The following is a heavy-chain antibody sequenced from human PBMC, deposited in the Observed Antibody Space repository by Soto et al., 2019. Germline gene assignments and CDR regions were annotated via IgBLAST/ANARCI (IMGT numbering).Heavy chain of an antibody. CDR2: IYWDDDK. CDR1: GFSLSTSGVG. CDR3: AHRLGYSGYDQGEYFDY. J-gene: IGHJ4*02. Sequence: SGPTLVNPTQTLTLACTFSGFSLSTSGVGVGWIRQPPGKALEWLALIYWDDDKRYSPSLKSRLTITKDTSKNQVVLTMTNMDPVDTATYYCAHRLGYSGYDQGEYFDYWGQGTLVTISS. V-gene: IGHV2-5*02. D-gene: IGHD5-12*01.